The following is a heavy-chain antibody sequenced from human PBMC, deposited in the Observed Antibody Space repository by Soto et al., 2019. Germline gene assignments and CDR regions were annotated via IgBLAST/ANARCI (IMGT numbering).Heavy chain of an antibody. Sequence: GGSLRLSCAASGFTFDDYAMHWVRQAPGKGLEWVSGISWNSGSIGYADSVKGRFTISRDNAKNSLYLQMNSLRAEDTALYYCAKDGPSIAAARVGYWGQGTLVTVSS. D-gene: IGHD6-13*01. CDR1: GFTFDDYA. V-gene: IGHV3-9*01. CDR2: ISWNSGSI. CDR3: AKDGPSIAAARVGY. J-gene: IGHJ4*02.